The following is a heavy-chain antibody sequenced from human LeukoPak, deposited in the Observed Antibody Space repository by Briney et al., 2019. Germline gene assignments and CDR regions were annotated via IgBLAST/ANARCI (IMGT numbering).Heavy chain of an antibody. CDR3: ASDRGSYCSGGSCLDAFDI. CDR1: GFTFSNYL. CDR2: VTSSSRYT. Sequence: GGSLRLSCAASGFTFSNYLMRWVRQAPGKGLEWVSSVTSSSRYTFYADSVKGRFTISRDNAKNSLYLQMNSLRAEDTAVYFCASDRGSYCSGGSCLDAFDIWGQGTMVTVSS. J-gene: IGHJ3*02. D-gene: IGHD2-15*01. V-gene: IGHV3-21*01.